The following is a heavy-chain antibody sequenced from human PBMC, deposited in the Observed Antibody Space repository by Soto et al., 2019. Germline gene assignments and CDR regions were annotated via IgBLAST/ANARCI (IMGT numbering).Heavy chain of an antibody. J-gene: IGHJ6*02. V-gene: IGHV3-33*01. CDR2: IWYDGSNK. Sequence: QVQLVESGGGVVQPGRSLRLSCAASGFTFSSYGMHWVRQAPGKGLEWVAVIWYDGSNKYYADSVKGRFTISRDNSKNTLYLQLNSLRAEDTAVYYCARAVRSSIAARRPCGGTCGMDVWGQGTAVTVSS. CDR1: GFTFSSYG. D-gene: IGHD6-6*01. CDR3: ARAVRSSIAARRPCGGTCGMDV.